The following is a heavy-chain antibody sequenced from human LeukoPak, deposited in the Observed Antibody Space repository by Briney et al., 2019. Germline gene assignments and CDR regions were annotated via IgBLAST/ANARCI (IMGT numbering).Heavy chain of an antibody. CDR1: GFTFSSYA. CDR2: ISGSGGST. V-gene: IGHV3-23*01. Sequence: GGSLRLSCAASGFTFSSYAMSWVRQAPGKGLEWVSAISGSGGSTYYADSVKGRFTISRDNSKNTPYLQMNSLRAEDTAVYYCAKDQVGFWSGYAYWGQGTLVTVSS. J-gene: IGHJ4*02. D-gene: IGHD3-3*01. CDR3: AKDQVGFWSGYAY.